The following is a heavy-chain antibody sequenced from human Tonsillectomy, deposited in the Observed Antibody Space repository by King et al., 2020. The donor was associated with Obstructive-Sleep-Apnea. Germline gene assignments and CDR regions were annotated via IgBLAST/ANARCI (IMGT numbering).Heavy chain of an antibody. CDR2: INHSGST. CDR1: GASFSDYY. D-gene: IGHD6-13*01. Sequence: VQLQQWGAGLLQPSETLSLTCAVFGASFSDYYWSWIRQPPGKGLEWIGEINHSGSTNYNPSLKSRVTISVDTSKNQFSLKLNSVTAADTAVSYCARGSGAAAVNWFDPWGQGTLVTVSS. CDR3: ARGSGAAAVNWFDP. J-gene: IGHJ5*02. V-gene: IGHV4-34*01.